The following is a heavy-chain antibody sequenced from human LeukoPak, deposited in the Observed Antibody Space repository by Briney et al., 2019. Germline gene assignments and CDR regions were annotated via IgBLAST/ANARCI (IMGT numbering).Heavy chain of an antibody. Sequence: GGSLRLSCAASGFTFSSYAMSWVRQAPGKGLEWVSAITNSGGSTYYADSVKGRFTISRDNSKNTLYLRMNSLRAEDTAVYYCAKKTIVGATRDDIWGLGTMVTVSS. CDR3: AKKTIVGATRDDI. J-gene: IGHJ3*02. V-gene: IGHV3-23*01. CDR1: GFTFSSYA. D-gene: IGHD1-26*01. CDR2: ITNSGGST.